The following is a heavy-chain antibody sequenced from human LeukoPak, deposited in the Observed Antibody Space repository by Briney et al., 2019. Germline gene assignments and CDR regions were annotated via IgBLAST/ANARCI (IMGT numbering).Heavy chain of an antibody. CDR3: ARSVDSSAPSPFDY. V-gene: IGHV5-51*01. D-gene: IGHD3-22*01. J-gene: IGHJ4*02. Sequence: GESLKISCKSFGYRFTTYWIGWVRQMPGKGLECMGIIYPGDSDTRYSPAFQGQVTISVDKSISTAYLQWSSLTASDAAIYYCARSVDSSAPSPFDYWGQGTLVTVSS. CDR2: IYPGDSDT. CDR1: GYRFTTYW.